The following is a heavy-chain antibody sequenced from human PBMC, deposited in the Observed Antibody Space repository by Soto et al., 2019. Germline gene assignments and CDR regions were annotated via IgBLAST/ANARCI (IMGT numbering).Heavy chain of an antibody. J-gene: IGHJ4*02. Sequence: QVQLQESGPGLVKPSETLSLTCNVSGGSISGYHWSWIRQAPGKGLQWIGYIFHSGSTSYNPSLRSRVTISVDTSKNQFSLKVNSVTAADTAVYYCAKVRGYASGWRYFDYWGQGTLVTVSS. CDR1: GGSISGYH. D-gene: IGHD5-18*01. CDR2: IFHSGST. CDR3: AKVRGYASGWRYFDY. V-gene: IGHV4-59*01.